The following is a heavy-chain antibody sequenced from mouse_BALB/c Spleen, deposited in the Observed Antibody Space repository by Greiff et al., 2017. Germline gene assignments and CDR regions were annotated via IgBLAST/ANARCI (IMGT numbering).Heavy chain of an antibody. J-gene: IGHJ4*01. D-gene: IGHD1-1*01. CDR2: IYPGSGST. CDR3: ARWHYVSSSFYAMDY. CDR1: GYNFTSYW. V-gene: IGHV1-55*01. Sequence: QVQLQQPGAELVKPGTSVKLSCKASGYNFTSYWINWVKLRPGQGLEWIGDIYPGSGSTNYNEKFKSKATLTVDTSSSTAYMQLSSLASEDSALYYCARWHYVSSSFYAMDYWGQGTSVTVSS.